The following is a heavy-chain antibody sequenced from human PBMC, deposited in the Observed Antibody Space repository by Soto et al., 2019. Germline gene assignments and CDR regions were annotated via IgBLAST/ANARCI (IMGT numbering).Heavy chain of an antibody. D-gene: IGHD2-2*01. CDR3: ARGCSSTSCYGYGMDV. V-gene: IGHV4-4*07. CDR1: GGSISSYY. J-gene: IGHJ6*01. CDR2: IYTSGST. Sequence: SETLSLTCTVSGGSISSYYWSWIRQPAGKGLEWIGRIYTSGSTNYNPSLKSRVTMSVDTSKNQFSLKLSSVTAADTAVYYCARGCSSTSCYGYGMDVWGPGTKVTXS.